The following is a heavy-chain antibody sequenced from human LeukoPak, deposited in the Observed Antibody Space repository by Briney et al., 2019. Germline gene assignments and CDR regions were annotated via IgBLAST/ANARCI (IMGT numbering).Heavy chain of an antibody. J-gene: IGHJ4*02. CDR3: AKAPTVTRRYFDY. Sequence: ASVKVSCKASGYTFTGYYMYWVRQAPGQRPEWMGWMNPNSGGTNYAQKFQGRVTMTRATSISTAYMELSRLRSDDTAVYYCAKAPTVTRRYFDYWGQGTLVTVSS. CDR2: MNPNSGGT. CDR1: GYTFTGYY. D-gene: IGHD4-17*01. V-gene: IGHV1-2*02.